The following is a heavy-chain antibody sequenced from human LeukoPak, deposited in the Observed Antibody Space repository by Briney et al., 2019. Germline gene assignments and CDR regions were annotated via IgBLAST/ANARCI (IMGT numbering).Heavy chain of an antibody. V-gene: IGHV3-23*01. CDR3: AKFRYHSNDNNYLDFNY. J-gene: IGHJ4*02. D-gene: IGHD3-22*01. CDR2: ISGSGGHT. CDR1: GFTFSSYA. Sequence: PGGSLRLSCAASGFTFSSYAMGWVRQAPGKGPEWVSSISGSGGHTYFADSVKGRFTISRENSKNTLDLQMNSLKVEDTAVYYCAKFRYHSNDNNYLDFNYWGQGTLVTVSS.